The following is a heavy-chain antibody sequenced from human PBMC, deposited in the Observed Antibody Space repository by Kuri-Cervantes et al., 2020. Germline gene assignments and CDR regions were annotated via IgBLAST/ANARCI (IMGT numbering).Heavy chain of an antibody. Sequence: SVTVSCKASGYTFTGYYMHWVRQAPGQGLEWMGWINPNSGGTKYAQKFQDRVTLNRETSISTAYMKLSRLSSDDTAVYYCARDSGYYDIRGYCYWGQGTLVTVSS. CDR1: GYTFTGYY. V-gene: IGHV1-2*02. CDR3: ARDSGYYDIRGYCY. J-gene: IGHJ4*02. D-gene: IGHD3-22*01. CDR2: INPNSGGT.